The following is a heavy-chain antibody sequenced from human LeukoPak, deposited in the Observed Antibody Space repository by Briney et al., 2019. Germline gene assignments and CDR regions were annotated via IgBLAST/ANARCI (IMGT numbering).Heavy chain of an antibody. CDR3: ARAKIAAAGTGAFDV. CDR1: GFTFSSYA. D-gene: IGHD6-13*01. V-gene: IGHV3-23*01. CDR2: FSATDGSA. J-gene: IGHJ3*01. Sequence: GGSLRLSCAASGFTFSSYAMTWGRQAPGKGLEWDSAFSATDGSAQYAESVEGRFTISRGNSKNTLFLQMNSLGAEDTAVYYCARAKIAAAGTGAFDVWGQGTLVTVSS.